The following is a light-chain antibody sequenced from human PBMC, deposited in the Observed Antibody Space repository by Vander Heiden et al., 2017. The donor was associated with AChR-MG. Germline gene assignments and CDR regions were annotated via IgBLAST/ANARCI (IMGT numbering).Light chain of an antibody. CDR1: QSVSSTY. Sequence: EIVLTQSPGTLSLSPGERATLSCRASQSVSSTYLAWYQQKRGQAPRLLIYGASSRATDIPDRFSSSGSGTDFTLTISRLEPEDFAVYYWQQYSSSLTFGGGTKVEIK. CDR3: QQYSSSLT. CDR2: GAS. V-gene: IGKV3-20*01. J-gene: IGKJ4*01.